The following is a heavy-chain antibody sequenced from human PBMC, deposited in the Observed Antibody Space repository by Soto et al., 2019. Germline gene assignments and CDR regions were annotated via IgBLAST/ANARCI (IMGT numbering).Heavy chain of an antibody. J-gene: IGHJ5*02. Sequence: PSETLSLTCAVYGGSFSGYYWSWIRQPPGKGLEWIGEINHSGSTNYNPSLKSRVTISVDTSKNQFSLKLSSVTAADTAVYYCARGIRRWTYYYDSSGYYNWFDPWGQGTRVTVSS. CDR2: INHSGST. CDR1: GGSFSGYY. D-gene: IGHD3-22*01. CDR3: ARGIRRWTYYYDSSGYYNWFDP. V-gene: IGHV4-34*01.